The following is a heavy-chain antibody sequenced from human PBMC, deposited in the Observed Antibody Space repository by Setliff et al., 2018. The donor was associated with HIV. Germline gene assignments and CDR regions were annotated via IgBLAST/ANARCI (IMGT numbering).Heavy chain of an antibody. CDR2: IYSSGSA. J-gene: IGHJ3*02. Sequence: SETLSLTCTVSGGSISNSNYFWGWIRQPPGKGLEWIGRIYSSGSAYYQPSLQGRVSMSIDSSKNRFSLSLRYVTAADTAVYYCARSFSGRYFWSGYYTGPDPKGENAFDIWGQGTMVTVSS. V-gene: IGHV4-39*02. CDR3: ARSFSGRYFWSGYYTGPDPKGENAFDI. CDR1: GGSISNSNYF. D-gene: IGHD3-3*01.